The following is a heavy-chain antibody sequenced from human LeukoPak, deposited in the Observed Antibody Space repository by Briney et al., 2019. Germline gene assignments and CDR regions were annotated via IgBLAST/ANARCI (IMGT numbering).Heavy chain of an antibody. Sequence: PSETLSLTCAVYGGSFSGYYWSWIRQPPGKGLEWIGEINHSGSTNYNPSLKSRVTISVDTSKNQFSLKLSSVTAADTAVYYCAMSWYFDYWGQGTLVTVSS. CDR1: GGSFSGYY. CDR3: AMSWYFDY. V-gene: IGHV4-34*01. D-gene: IGHD3-10*01. J-gene: IGHJ4*02. CDR2: INHSGST.